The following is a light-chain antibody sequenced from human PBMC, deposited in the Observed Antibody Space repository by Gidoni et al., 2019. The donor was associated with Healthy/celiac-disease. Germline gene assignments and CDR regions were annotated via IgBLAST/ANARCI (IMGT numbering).Light chain of an antibody. J-gene: IGKJ2*01. CDR2: GAS. Sequence: EIVLTPSPGTLSLSPGERATLSCRASQSVSSSYLAWYQQKPGQAPRLLIYGASSRATGIPDRFSGSGSGTDFTLTISRLEPEDFAVYYCQQYGSSSFXQXTKLEIK. CDR1: QSVSSSY. CDR3: QQYGSSS. V-gene: IGKV3-20*01.